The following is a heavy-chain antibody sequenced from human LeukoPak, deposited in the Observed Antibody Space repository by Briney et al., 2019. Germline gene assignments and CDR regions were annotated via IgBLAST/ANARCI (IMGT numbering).Heavy chain of an antibody. Sequence: SETLSLTCTVSGGSISSYYWSWIRQPPGKGLEWIGYIYYSGSTNYNPSLKSRVTISVDTSKNQFSLKLSSVTAADTAVYYCARQGYCNRGSCYWSGWFDPWGQGTLVTVSS. CDR2: IYYSGST. CDR1: GGSISSYY. D-gene: IGHD2-15*01. V-gene: IGHV4-59*01. CDR3: ARQGYCNRGSCYWSGWFDP. J-gene: IGHJ5*02.